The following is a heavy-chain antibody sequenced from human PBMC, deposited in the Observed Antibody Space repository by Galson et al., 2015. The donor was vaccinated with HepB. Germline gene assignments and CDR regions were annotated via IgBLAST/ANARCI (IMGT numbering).Heavy chain of an antibody. D-gene: IGHD1-1*01. CDR3: ARYSHTMTGSIVPGDY. J-gene: IGHJ4*02. Sequence: SLRLSCAGSGFTFIDYYISWFRQAPGKGLEGVSCISSSGGAVFYAASVKGRFTISRDNAKNSMYLQIDTLRVEDTAIYYCARYSHTMTGSIVPGDYWGQGTLVTVSS. V-gene: IGHV3-11*01. CDR1: GFTFIDYY. CDR2: ISSSGGAV.